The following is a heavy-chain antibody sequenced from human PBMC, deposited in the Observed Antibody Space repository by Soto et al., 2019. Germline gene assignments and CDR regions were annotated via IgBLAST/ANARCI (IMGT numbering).Heavy chain of an antibody. CDR2: ISSSSSYT. D-gene: IGHD2-21*02. V-gene: IGHV3-11*06. J-gene: IGHJ6*02. Sequence: QVQLVESGGGLVKPGGSLRLSCAASGFTFSDYYMSWIRQAPGKGLEWVSYISSSSSYTNYADSMKGRFTISRDNAKNSLYLQMNSLRAEDTAVYYCARDSAYCGGDCSYYYYYGMDVWGQGTTVTVSS. CDR1: GFTFSDYY. CDR3: ARDSAYCGGDCSYYYYYGMDV.